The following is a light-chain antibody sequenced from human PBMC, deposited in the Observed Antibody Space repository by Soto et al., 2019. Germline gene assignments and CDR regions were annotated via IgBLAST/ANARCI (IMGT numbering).Light chain of an antibody. J-gene: IGKJ1*01. Sequence: DIQMTQSPSTLPASVGDRVTITCRASQSISNWLAWYQQKPGKAPKLLIYKASSLESGVPSRFSGSGSGTEFTLTISSLQPDDFATYYCQQYNSYLWTFGQGTKV. V-gene: IGKV1-5*03. CDR3: QQYNSYLWT. CDR1: QSISNW. CDR2: KAS.